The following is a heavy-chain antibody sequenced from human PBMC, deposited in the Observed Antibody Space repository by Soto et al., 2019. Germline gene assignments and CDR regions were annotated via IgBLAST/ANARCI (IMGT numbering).Heavy chain of an antibody. CDR3: ERHGGRLIAPAY. CDR1: GYSFTSYW. J-gene: IGHJ4*02. D-gene: IGHD2-2*01. Sequence: GESLKISCEASGYSFTSYWIGWVRQMPGKGLEWMGIIYPGDSDTRYSPSFQGQVAMSVDKSISTAYLQWNSLKASDTAMYYCERHGGRLIAPAYWGQGTLVTVSS. CDR2: IYPGDSDT. V-gene: IGHV5-51*01.